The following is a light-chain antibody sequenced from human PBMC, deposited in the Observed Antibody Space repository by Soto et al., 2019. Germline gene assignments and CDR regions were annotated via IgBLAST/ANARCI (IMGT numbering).Light chain of an antibody. J-gene: IGKJ5*01. Sequence: MTQSPSTLSASVGDRVSITFRASQSVSSYLAWYQQKPGQAPRLLIYDASNRATGIPARFSGSGSGTDFTLTISSLQSEDFAVYYCQQYNNWPPITFGQGTRLEIK. V-gene: IGKV3D-15*01. CDR3: QQYNNWPPIT. CDR1: QSVSSY. CDR2: DAS.